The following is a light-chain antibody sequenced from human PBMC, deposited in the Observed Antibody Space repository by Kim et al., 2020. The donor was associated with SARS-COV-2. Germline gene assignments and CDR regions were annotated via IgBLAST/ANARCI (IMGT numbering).Light chain of an antibody. CDR2: GAS. CDR3: QHYGTSPLT. CDR1: QSVSSNY. V-gene: IGKV3-20*01. Sequence: PGERATVSCRASQSVSSNYLAWYQQKPGQAPRLLIYGASSRATGIPDRFSGSGSETDFILTINRLDPEDFAVYYCQHYGTSPLTFGGGTKVDIK. J-gene: IGKJ4*01.